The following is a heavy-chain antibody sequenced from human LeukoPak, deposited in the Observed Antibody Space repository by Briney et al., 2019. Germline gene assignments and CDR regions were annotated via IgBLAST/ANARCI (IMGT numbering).Heavy chain of an antibody. CDR1: GLTFSSYM. V-gene: IGHV3-21*01. Sequence: PGGSLRLSCAASGLTFSSYMMNWVRQAPGKGLEWVSSISSSSSSYIYYADSVKGRFTISRDNAKNSLYLQMNSLRAEDTAVYYCARARSSYGYGDAFDIWGQGTMVTVSS. D-gene: IGHD5-18*01. CDR3: ARARSSYGYGDAFDI. J-gene: IGHJ3*02. CDR2: ISSSSSSYI.